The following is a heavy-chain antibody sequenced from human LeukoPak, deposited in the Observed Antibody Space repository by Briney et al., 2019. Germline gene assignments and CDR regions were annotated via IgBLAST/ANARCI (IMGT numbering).Heavy chain of an antibody. CDR1: GFSFSTIY. CDR3: ARDPYRFAFDI. Sequence: PGGSLRLSCAASGFSFSTIYMSWVRQTPGQGLEWVANINVDGTAEYYVDSVKGRFTISRDNANNSLYLRMNSLRAEDTAVYYCARDPYRFAFDIWGQGTVVLVSS. J-gene: IGHJ3*02. D-gene: IGHD1-26*01. CDR2: INVDGTAE. V-gene: IGHV3-7*03.